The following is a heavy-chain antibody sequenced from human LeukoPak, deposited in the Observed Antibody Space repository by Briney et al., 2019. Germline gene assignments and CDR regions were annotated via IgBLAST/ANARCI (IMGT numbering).Heavy chain of an antibody. J-gene: IGHJ4*02. Sequence: PGGSLRLSCAASGFTFSSYAMSWVRQAPGKGLEWVSAISGSGGSTYYADSAKGRFTISRDNSKNTLYLQMNSLRAEDTAVYYCAKDRSRYSGWYFVGFCFAPDYWGQGTLVTVSS. V-gene: IGHV3-23*01. CDR2: ISGSGGST. D-gene: IGHD6-19*01. CDR1: GFTFSSYA. CDR3: AKDRSRYSGWYFVGFCFAPDY.